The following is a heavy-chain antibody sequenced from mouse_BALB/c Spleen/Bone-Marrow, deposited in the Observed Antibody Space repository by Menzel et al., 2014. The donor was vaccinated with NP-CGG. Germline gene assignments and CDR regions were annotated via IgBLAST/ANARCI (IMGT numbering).Heavy chain of an antibody. CDR1: GFTFSDYY. Sequence: EVKLAESGGGLVKPGGSLKLSCAASGFTFSDYYMYWVRQTPEKRLEWVATISDGGSYTYYPDSVKGRFTISRDNAKNNLYLQMSSLKSEDTAMYYCARVSYDYFDYWGQGTTLTVSS. D-gene: IGHD2-4*01. J-gene: IGHJ2*01. V-gene: IGHV5-4*02. CDR3: ARVSYDYFDY. CDR2: ISDGGSYT.